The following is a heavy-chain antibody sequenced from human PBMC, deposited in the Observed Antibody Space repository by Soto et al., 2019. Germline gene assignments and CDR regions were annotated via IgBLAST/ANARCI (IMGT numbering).Heavy chain of an antibody. CDR1: GYTFTSYD. D-gene: IGHD2-15*01. Sequence: EASVKVSCKASGYTFTSYDINWVRQATGQGLEWMGWMNPNSGNTGYAQKFQGRVTMTRNTSISTAYMELSSLRSEDTAVYYCASRSGYCSGGSCPYYMDVWGKGTTVTVSS. CDR3: ASRSGYCSGGSCPYYMDV. V-gene: IGHV1-8*01. CDR2: MNPNSGNT. J-gene: IGHJ6*03.